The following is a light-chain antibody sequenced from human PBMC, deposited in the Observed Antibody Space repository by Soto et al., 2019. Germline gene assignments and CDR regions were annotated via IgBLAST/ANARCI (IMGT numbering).Light chain of an antibody. J-gene: IGKJ3*01. CDR2: GAS. CDR1: QSVSSSY. CDR3: QQYGSSLFT. Sequence: EIVLTQSPGTLSLSQGERATLSCRASQSVSSSYLAWYQQKPGQAPRLRIYGASSRATGIPDRFSGSGSGTDFTLTISRLEPEDFAVYYCQQYGSSLFTFGPGTKVDIK. V-gene: IGKV3-20*01.